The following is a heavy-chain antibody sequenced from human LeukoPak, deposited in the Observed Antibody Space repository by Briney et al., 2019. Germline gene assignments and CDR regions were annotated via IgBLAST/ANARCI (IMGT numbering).Heavy chain of an antibody. V-gene: IGHV1-46*01. CDR1: GYTFTSYY. CDR3: ARDTTGAAYFDY. D-gene: IGHD6-13*01. J-gene: IGHJ4*02. Sequence: GASVKVSCKASGYTFTSYYMHWVRQAPGQGLEWMGIINPSGGTTSYAQKFQGRVTMTRDTSTSTVYMELSSLRSEDTAVYYCARDTTGAAYFDYWGQGTLVTVSS. CDR2: INPSGGTT.